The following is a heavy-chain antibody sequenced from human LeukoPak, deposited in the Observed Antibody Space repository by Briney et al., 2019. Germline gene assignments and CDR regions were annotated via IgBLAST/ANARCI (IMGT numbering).Heavy chain of an antibody. V-gene: IGHV4-39*01. CDR2: IHYRLPT. CDR3: ARHEEEDGYNAKTPDY. J-gene: IGHJ4*02. CDR1: GVSISGTNYY. Sequence: PSETLSLTCDVSGVSISGTNYYCGWIRQPPGMGLEWIGSIHYRLPTFYNPLLKSRVTISVDTSKNQISLRLRSVTAADTAVYYCARHEEEDGYNAKTPDYWGQGTLVTVSS. D-gene: IGHD5-24*01.